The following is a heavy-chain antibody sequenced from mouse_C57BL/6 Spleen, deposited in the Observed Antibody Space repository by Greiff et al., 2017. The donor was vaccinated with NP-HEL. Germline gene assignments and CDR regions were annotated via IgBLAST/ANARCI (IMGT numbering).Heavy chain of an antibody. CDR1: GYTFTSYW. V-gene: IGHV1-53*01. CDR2: INPSNGGT. Sequence: QVQLQQPGTELVKPGASVKLSCKASGYTFTSYWMHWVKQRPGQGLEWIGNINPSNGGTNYNEKFKSKATLTVDKSSSTASMQLSSLTSEDSAVYDCARRMGNDEGYYAMDDWGQGTSVTVST. CDR3: ARRMGNDEGYYAMDD. D-gene: IGHD2-2*01. J-gene: IGHJ4*01.